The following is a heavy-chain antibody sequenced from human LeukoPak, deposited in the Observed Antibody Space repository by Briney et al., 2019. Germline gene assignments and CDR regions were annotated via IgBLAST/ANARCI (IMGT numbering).Heavy chain of an antibody. CDR2: IYSGGST. CDR3: ARDHYGSGSYYQYYYYYMDV. V-gene: IGHV3-53*05. D-gene: IGHD3-10*01. J-gene: IGHJ6*03. CDR1: GFTVSSNY. Sequence: GGSLRLSCAASGFTVSSNYMSWVRQAPGKGLEWVSVIYSGGSTYYADSVKGRFTISRDNSKNTLYLQMNSLRAEDTAVYYCARDHYGSGSYYQYYYYYMDVWGKGTTVTVSS.